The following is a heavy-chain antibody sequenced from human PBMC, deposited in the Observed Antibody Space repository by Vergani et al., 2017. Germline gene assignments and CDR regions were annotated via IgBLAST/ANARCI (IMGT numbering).Heavy chain of an antibody. CDR3: YTDYHDY. V-gene: IGHV3-15*01. CDR1: GFTFTAHG. J-gene: IGHJ4*02. D-gene: IGHD2-2*02. Sequence: EVQLLGSGGGSAQPGESLRLSCVASGFTFTAHGLNWVRQAPGKGLEWIGRIRSKNDGGTADYAAPLKGRFTISRDDSKDSAFLLVNNLKTEDTAVYFCYTDYHDYWGQGTLVTVSS. CDR2: IRSKNDGGTA.